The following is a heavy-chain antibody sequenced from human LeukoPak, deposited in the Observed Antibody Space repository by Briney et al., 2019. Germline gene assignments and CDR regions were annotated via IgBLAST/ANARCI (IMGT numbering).Heavy chain of an antibody. J-gene: IGHJ3*02. V-gene: IGHV4-59*01. CDR1: GGSISSYY. D-gene: IGHD4-17*01. CDR2: IYYSGST. Sequence: SETLSLTCTVSGGSISSYYWSWIRQSPGMGLEWIGYIYYSGSTKYNPSLKSRVTISVDTSKNQFSLKLNSVTAADTAVYYCARDTQEPAEMTTVGDAFDIWGQGTMVTVSS. CDR3: ARDTQEPAEMTTVGDAFDI.